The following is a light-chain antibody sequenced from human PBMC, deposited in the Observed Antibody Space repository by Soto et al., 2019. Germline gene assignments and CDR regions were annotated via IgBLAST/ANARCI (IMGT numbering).Light chain of an antibody. V-gene: IGLV2-14*01. J-gene: IGLJ1*01. CDR3: TSYTSSSTHV. CDR1: SSDIGGYDY. CDR2: GVT. Sequence: QSVLTQPASVSGSPGQSTTISCTGTSSDIGGYDYVSWYQHHPGKAPKFIIYGVTNRPSGVSHRFSGSKSANTASLTISGLQAEDEADYYCTSYTSSSTHVFGTGTRSPS.